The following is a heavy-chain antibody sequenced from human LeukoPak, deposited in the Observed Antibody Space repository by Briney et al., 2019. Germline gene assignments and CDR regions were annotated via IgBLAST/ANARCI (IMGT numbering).Heavy chain of an antibody. CDR3: ARDGAGTSGWFDP. J-gene: IGHJ5*02. CDR2: IYTSGNT. D-gene: IGHD6-13*01. V-gene: IGHV4-4*07. CDR1: GRSIIGYY. Sequence: PSETLPLTCTVSGRSIIGYYWSWIRQPAGKGLEWIGRIYTSGNTNYNPSLRSRVTMSLDTPKSQFSLELGYPTTPHTTLYYCARDGAGTSGWFDPWGPGNLVTV.